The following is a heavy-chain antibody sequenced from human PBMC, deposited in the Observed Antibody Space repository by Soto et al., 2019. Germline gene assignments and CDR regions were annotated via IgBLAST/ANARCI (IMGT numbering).Heavy chain of an antibody. CDR2: VYPSDSDV. CDR3: TKGATRPFDP. J-gene: IGHJ5*02. D-gene: IGHD3-16*01. V-gene: IGHV5-51*01. Sequence: XESLKILCQGTGDRFSSSGLGWVRQKPGKGLDWLGNVYPSDSDVIYSPAFEGQVTISADNSINTAYLQLLNLKASDTAIYYCTKGATRPFDPWGQGTRVTVSS. CDR1: GDRFSSSG.